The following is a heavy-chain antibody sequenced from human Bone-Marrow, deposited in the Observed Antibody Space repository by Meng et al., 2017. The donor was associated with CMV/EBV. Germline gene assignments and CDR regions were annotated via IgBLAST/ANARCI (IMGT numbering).Heavy chain of an antibody. Sequence: GESLKISCVVSEFTLSSYGTHWVRQAPGKGLEWMALISYDGSNEYYADSVKGRFTISRDNSKNTLYLQMNSLRVEDAGVYYCARDLGYREAFYYCGMDYWGQGTTVTVSS. D-gene: IGHD5-24*01. CDR2: ISYDGSNE. V-gene: IGHV3-30*04. CDR3: ARDLGYREAFYYCGMDY. J-gene: IGHJ6*02. CDR1: EFTLSSYG.